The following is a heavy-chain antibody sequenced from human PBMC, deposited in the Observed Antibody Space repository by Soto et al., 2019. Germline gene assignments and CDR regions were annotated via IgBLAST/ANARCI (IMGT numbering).Heavy chain of an antibody. V-gene: IGHV3-23*01. D-gene: IGHD1-26*01. CDR1: GFIFSRYA. CDR3: ARDLGSTVGATDY. CDR2: VSDSGGST. Sequence: GGSLRLSCATSGFIFSRYAMSWVRQAPGKGLEWVSTVSDSGGSTYYADSVKGRFTIYTYNSKNTLYLQMKSLRAEDTAVYYCARDLGSTVGATDYWGQGTLVTVSS. J-gene: IGHJ4*02.